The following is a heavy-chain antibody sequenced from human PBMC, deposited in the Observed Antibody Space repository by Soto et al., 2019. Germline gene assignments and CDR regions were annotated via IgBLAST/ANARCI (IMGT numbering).Heavy chain of an antibody. J-gene: IGHJ6*02. D-gene: IGHD6-13*01. Sequence: PSETLSLTCTVSGGSISSGGYDWSWIRQHPGKGLEWIGYIYYSGSTYYNPSLKSRVTISVDTSKNQFSLKLSSVTAADTAVYYCARGLAAAGKGGMDVWGQGTTVTVSS. CDR1: GGSISSGGYD. CDR2: IYYSGST. CDR3: ARGLAAAGKGGMDV. V-gene: IGHV4-31*03.